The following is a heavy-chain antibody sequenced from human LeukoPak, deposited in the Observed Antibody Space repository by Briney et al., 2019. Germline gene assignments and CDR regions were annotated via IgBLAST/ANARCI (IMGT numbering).Heavy chain of an antibody. CDR3: ARGFSRGWYREVVY. J-gene: IGHJ4*02. D-gene: IGHD6-19*01. CDR1: GYTLTELS. V-gene: IGHV1-24*01. Sequence: GASVKVSCKVSGYTLTELSMHWVRQAPGKGLEWMGGFDPEDGETIYAQKFQGRVTMTEDTSTSTAYMELRSLRSDDTAVYYCARGFSRGWYREVVYWGQGTLVTVSS. CDR2: FDPEDGET.